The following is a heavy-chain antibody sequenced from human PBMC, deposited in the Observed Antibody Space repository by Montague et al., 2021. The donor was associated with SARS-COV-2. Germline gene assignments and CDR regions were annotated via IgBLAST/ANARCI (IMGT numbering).Heavy chain of an antibody. D-gene: IGHD3-16*01. V-gene: IGHV3-43*02. Sequence: SLRLSCAASGFTFDDYAMHWVRQAPGKGLEWVSLISGDGGSTYYADSVKGRFTISRDNSKNSLYLQMNSLRTEDTALYYCARRALYISSYAFDIWGQGTMVTVSS. CDR3: ARRALYISSYAFDI. J-gene: IGHJ3*02. CDR2: ISGDGGST. CDR1: GFTFDDYA.